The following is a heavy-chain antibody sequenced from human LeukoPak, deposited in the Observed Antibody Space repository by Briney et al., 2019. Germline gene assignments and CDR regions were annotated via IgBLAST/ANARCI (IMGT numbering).Heavy chain of an antibody. CDR3: ARESSVHYYDSSGYSFTWYFDL. D-gene: IGHD3-22*01. CDR2: IYTSGST. V-gene: IGHV4-4*07. CDR1: GGSFSGYY. J-gene: IGHJ2*01. Sequence: PSETLSLTCAVYGGSFSGYYWSWIRQPAGKGLEWIGRIYTSGSTNYNPSLKSRVTISVDTSKNQFSLKLSSVTAADTAVYYCARESSVHYYDSSGYSFTWYFDLWGRGTLVTVSS.